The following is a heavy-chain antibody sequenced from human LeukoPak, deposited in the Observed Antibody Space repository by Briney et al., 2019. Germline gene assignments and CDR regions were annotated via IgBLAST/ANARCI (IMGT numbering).Heavy chain of an antibody. CDR3: ARQVSWYLLDY. Sequence: GESLKISCKGSGYTITTYWIAWVRQMPGKGLEWMGIIYPGDSDTRYSPSFQGQVTIAADKSLSTAYLQWSSLKASDTAIYYYARQVSWYLLDYWGQGTLVTVSS. D-gene: IGHD6-13*01. CDR1: GYTITTYW. V-gene: IGHV5-51*01. J-gene: IGHJ4*02. CDR2: IYPGDSDT.